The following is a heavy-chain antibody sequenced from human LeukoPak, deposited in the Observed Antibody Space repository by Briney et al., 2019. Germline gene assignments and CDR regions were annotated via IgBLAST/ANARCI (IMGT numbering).Heavy chain of an antibody. CDR1: GYTFTSYA. D-gene: IGHD2/OR15-2a*01. V-gene: IGHV1-3*01. J-gene: IGHJ6*02. CDR3: ARIYEGRGYYYYGMDV. CDR2: INAGNGNT. Sequence: GASVKVSCKASGYTFTSYAMHWVRQAPGQRLEWMGWINAGNGNTKYSQKFQGRVTITRDTSASTAYMELSSLRSEDTAVYYCARIYEGRGYYYYGMDVWGQGTTVTVSS.